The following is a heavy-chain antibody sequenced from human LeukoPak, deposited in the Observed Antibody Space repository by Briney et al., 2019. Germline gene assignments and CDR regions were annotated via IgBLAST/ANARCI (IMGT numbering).Heavy chain of an antibody. CDR3: ARRGSTAAFDN. D-gene: IGHD3-16*01. CDR2: ISSSGSTI. Sequence: PGGSLRLSCAASGFTFSGYEMNWVRQAPEKGLEWVSYISSSGSTIYYADSVKGRFTISRDNAKKSLYLQMNSLRVEDTAAYYCARRGSTAAFDNWGQGTLATVSS. V-gene: IGHV3-48*03. CDR1: GFTFSGYE. J-gene: IGHJ4*02.